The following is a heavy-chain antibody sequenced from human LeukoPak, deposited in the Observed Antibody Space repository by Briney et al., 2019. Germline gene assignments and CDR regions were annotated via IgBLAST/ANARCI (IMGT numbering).Heavy chain of an antibody. D-gene: IGHD1-7*01. CDR3: AREGNYYFDY. CDR1: GFTFSDYY. Sequence: GGSLRLSCAASGFTFSDYYMSWIRQAPGKGLEWVSYISSSSTYTKYADSVKGRLTISRDNAKNSLYLQMNGLRAEDTAVYYCAREGNYYFDYWGQGTLVTVSS. J-gene: IGHJ4*02. V-gene: IGHV3-11*06. CDR2: ISSSSTYT.